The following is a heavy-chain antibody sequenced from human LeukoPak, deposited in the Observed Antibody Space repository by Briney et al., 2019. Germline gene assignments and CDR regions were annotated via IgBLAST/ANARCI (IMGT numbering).Heavy chain of an antibody. V-gene: IGHV1-18*01. J-gene: IGHJ3*02. CDR3: ALSSRWPDAFDI. CDR2: ISAYNGNT. Sequence: ASVKVSCKASGYTFTSYGISWVRQAPGQGLEWMGWISAYNGNTNYAQKLQGRVTMTTDTFTSTAYMELRSLRSDDTAVYYCALSSRWPDAFDIWGQGTMVTVSS. D-gene: IGHD6-13*01. CDR1: GYTFTSYG.